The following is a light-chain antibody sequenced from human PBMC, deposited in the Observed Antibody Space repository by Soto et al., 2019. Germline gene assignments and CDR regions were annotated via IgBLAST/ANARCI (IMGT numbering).Light chain of an antibody. CDR2: GAS. CDR1: QTVSITY. V-gene: IGKV3-20*01. J-gene: IGKJ5*01. CDR3: QQYGSSPLIS. Sequence: VLTQSPVTLSFSPGESGTLSWSSSQTVSITYLTWYQQKPGQAPRLLIFGASKRATGIPDRFSGSGSGRDFTLTISGLEPEDFAVYYCQQYGSSPLISFGQGTRLEIK.